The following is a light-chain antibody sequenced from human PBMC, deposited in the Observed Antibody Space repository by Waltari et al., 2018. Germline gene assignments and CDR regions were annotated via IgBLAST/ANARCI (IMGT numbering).Light chain of an antibody. CDR1: VLAKKY. CDR3: FSAADNNQV. J-gene: IGLJ3*02. Sequence: PGQTARITCSGDVLAKKYARWFQQKPGRAPVLVIYKDTERPSGIPERFSGSTSGTTVTLTISGAQVEDEADYYCFSAADNNQVFGGGTKLTVL. V-gene: IGLV3-27*01. CDR2: KDT.